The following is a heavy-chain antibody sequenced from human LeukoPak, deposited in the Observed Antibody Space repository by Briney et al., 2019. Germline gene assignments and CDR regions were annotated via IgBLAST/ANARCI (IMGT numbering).Heavy chain of an antibody. CDR2: IYYSGST. Sequence: SETLSLTCTVSGGSISSYYWSWIRQPPGKGLEWIGYIYYSGSTNYNPSLKSRVTISVDTSKNQFSLKLSSVTAADTAVYYCARDSPIVGTGGFDYWGQGTLVTVSS. CDR3: ARDSPIVGTGGFDY. D-gene: IGHD1-26*01. CDR1: GGSISSYY. J-gene: IGHJ4*02. V-gene: IGHV4-59*01.